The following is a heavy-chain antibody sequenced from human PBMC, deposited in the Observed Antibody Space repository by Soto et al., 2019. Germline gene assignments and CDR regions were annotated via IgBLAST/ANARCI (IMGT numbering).Heavy chain of an antibody. J-gene: IGHJ6*02. D-gene: IGHD1-26*01. CDR2: IYYSGST. CDR3: ARDPRHSGMDV. Sequence: KPSETLSPPCTVSCCSISHGDYYWSWIRQPPGKGLEWIGYIYYSGSTYYNPSLKSRVTISVDTSKNQFSLKLSSVTAADTAVYYCARDPRHSGMDVWGQGTTVTVSS. CDR1: CCSISHGDYY. V-gene: IGHV4-30-4*01.